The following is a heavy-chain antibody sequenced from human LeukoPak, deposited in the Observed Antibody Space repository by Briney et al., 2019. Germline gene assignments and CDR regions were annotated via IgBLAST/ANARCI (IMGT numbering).Heavy chain of an antibody. D-gene: IGHD6-6*01. CDR1: GYRFTTYG. CDR3: ARDMIAARPGWFDP. V-gene: IGHV1-18*01. Sequence: ASVKVSCKASGYRFTTYGISWVRQAPGLGLEWMGWISVYNGNTNYAQNLQGRVTMTTDTSTSTAYMELRSLIYDDTAVYYCARDMIAARPGWFDPWGQGTLVTVSS. J-gene: IGHJ5*02. CDR2: ISVYNGNT.